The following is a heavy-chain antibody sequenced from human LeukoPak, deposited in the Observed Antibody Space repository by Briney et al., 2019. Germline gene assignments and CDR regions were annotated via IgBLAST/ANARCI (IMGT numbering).Heavy chain of an antibody. CDR1: GYTFTAYY. V-gene: IGHV1-2*02. Sequence: LWASVKVSCKASGYTFTAYYMHWVRQAPGQGLEWMGWINPNSSDTNYAQKFQGRVTMTRDTSISAAYMELSRLGSDDTAVYYCARVAGGDWYYFDFWGQGTLVTVSS. D-gene: IGHD2-21*02. CDR3: ARVAGGDWYYFDF. CDR2: INPNSSDT. J-gene: IGHJ4*02.